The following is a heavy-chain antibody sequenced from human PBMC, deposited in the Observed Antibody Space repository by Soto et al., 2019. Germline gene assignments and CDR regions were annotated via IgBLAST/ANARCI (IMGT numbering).Heavy chain of an antibody. V-gene: IGHV3-23*01. J-gene: IGHJ3*01. D-gene: IGHD2-21*02. CDR2: ISGSGGTT. CDR3: AKGFIVVVTAIRPDDNFGG. Sequence: EVQLLESGGGLVHPGGSLRLSCAASGFTFNTFAMNWVRQAPGKGLEWVASISGSGGTTYYADSVKGRFTISRDTSKNTLYLQMNSLSAEDTAVYYCAKGFIVVVTAIRPDDNFGGWGQGTMVTVSS. CDR1: GFTFNTFA.